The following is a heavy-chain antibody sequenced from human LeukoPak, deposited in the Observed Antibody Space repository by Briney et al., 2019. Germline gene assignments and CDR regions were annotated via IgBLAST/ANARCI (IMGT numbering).Heavy chain of an antibody. J-gene: IGHJ6*02. CDR3: AGLIPEADYTRYYYYYGMDL. D-gene: IGHD4-11*01. CDR2: IDHSGST. CDR1: GGSFSDFY. Sequence: PSETLSLTCAVYGGSFSDFYWSWIRQPPGKGLEWIGEIDHSGSTNYNPSLKSRVSISVDTSKNQFSLRLSSVTAADTAVYFCAGLIPEADYTRYYYYYGMDLWGQGTTVTVSS. V-gene: IGHV4-34*01.